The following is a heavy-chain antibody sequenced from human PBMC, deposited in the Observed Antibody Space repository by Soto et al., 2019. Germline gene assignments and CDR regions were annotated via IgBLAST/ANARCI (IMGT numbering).Heavy chain of an antibody. J-gene: IGHJ4*02. CDR1: GFIFSSYG. Sequence: GGSLRLSCAASGFIFSSYGMSWVRQAPGKGPAWVSGITGSGGTKYYADSVKGRFTISRDNSKNTLYLQMNSLRAEDTAVYYCAKDTRLRLGDLSFDAFDSWGQGTLVTVSS. V-gene: IGHV3-23*01. D-gene: IGHD3-16*02. CDR3: AKDTRLRLGDLSFDAFDS. CDR2: ITGSGGTK.